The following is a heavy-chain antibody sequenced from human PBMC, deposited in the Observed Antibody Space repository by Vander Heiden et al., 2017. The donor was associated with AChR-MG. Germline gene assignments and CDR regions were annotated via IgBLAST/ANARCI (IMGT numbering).Heavy chain of an antibody. V-gene: IGHV3-21*01. Sequence: EVQLLESGGGLVKPGGSLSLSCAASGFAFSSYRMNWVRQAPGKGLEWVSCISDSSSHIYYADSVKGRFTISRDNAKNSLYLQMNSLRGEDTAVYYCARGDSSGLDDVWGQGTMVTVSS. CDR1: GFAFSSYR. D-gene: IGHD3-22*01. J-gene: IGHJ3*01. CDR2: ISDSSSHI. CDR3: ARGDSSGLDDV.